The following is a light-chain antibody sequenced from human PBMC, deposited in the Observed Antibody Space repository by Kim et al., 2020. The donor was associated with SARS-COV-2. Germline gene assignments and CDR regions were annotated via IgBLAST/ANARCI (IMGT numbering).Light chain of an antibody. CDR3: SSYAGRCTLV. CDR2: ELT. CDR1: SSDGKHYYL. V-gene: IGLV2-23*02. Sequence: GQSITISCTGTSSDGKHYYLVPQFPPPAGKAPKLMIYELTSRPSGLSDRFSCATSGNPASLTLSWHQAADEADSSCSSYAGRCTLVFGGGTQLTVL. J-gene: IGLJ2*01.